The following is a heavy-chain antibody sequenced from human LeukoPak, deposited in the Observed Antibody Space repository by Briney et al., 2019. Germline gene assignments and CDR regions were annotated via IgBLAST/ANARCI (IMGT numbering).Heavy chain of an antibody. V-gene: IGHV3-23*01. J-gene: IGHJ4*02. CDR3: AKDRTKPEY. CDR2: ISGSGGST. Sequence: GGSLRLSCAASGFTFSNYDMSWVRQAPGKGLEWVSAISGSGGSTYYADSVKGRFTVSRDNSKNTLYLQMNSLRAEDTAVYYCAKDRTKPEYWGQGTLVTVSS. CDR1: GFTFSNYD. D-gene: IGHD1-1*01.